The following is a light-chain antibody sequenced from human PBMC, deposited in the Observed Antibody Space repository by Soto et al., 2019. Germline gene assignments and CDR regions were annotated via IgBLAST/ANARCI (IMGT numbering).Light chain of an antibody. V-gene: IGLV1-44*01. J-gene: IGLJ3*02. CDR2: RND. CDR1: GSNIGSNI. CDR3: ATWDDSLIAPV. Sequence: QSVLTQPPSASGTPGQRVSISFSGSGSNIGSNIVTWYQVVPGTAPKLVIFRNDMRPSWVPDRFSGSKSGTSASLAISGLQSEYEAEYFCATWDDSLIAPVFGGGTKVTVL.